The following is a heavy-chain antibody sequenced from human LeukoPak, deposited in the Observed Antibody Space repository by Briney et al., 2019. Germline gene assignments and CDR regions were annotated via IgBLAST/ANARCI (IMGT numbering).Heavy chain of an antibody. V-gene: IGHV1-24*01. Sequence: ASVKVSCKVSGYTLTELSMHWVRQAPGKGLEWMGGFDPEDGETIYAQKFQGRVTMTEDTSTDTAYMELRSLRSDDTAVYYCARDLGIAVAGLNFDYWGQGTLVTVSS. CDR1: GYTLTELS. J-gene: IGHJ4*02. D-gene: IGHD6-19*01. CDR2: FDPEDGET. CDR3: ARDLGIAVAGLNFDY.